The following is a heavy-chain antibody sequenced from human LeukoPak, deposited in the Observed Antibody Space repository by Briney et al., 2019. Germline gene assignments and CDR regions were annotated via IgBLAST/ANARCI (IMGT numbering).Heavy chain of an antibody. CDR3: ARDVGSGWPYYYYGMDV. J-gene: IGHJ6*02. V-gene: IGHV1-69*04. D-gene: IGHD6-19*01. CDR2: IIPILGIA. Sequence: SVKVSCKASGYTFTGYYMHWVRQAPGQGLEWMGRIIPILGIANYAQKFQGRVTITADKSTSTAYMELSSLRSEDTAVYYCARDVGSGWPYYYYGMDVWGQGTTVTVSS. CDR1: GYTFTGYY.